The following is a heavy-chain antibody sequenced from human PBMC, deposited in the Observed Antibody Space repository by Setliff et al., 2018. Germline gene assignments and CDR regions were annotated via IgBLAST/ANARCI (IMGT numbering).Heavy chain of an antibody. CDR1: GGTFSSYG. CDR3: AREGVDTRSSTDYRYYMDV. D-gene: IGHD5-18*01. J-gene: IGHJ6*03. Sequence: SVKVSCQASGGTFSSYGITWVRQAPGQGLEWMGGTIPMLGTTNYAQKFQGRVTIITDASTSTSYMALTSLTSADTAVYYCAREGVDTRSSTDYRYYMDVWGKGTTVTVSS. CDR2: TIPMLGTT. V-gene: IGHV1-69*05.